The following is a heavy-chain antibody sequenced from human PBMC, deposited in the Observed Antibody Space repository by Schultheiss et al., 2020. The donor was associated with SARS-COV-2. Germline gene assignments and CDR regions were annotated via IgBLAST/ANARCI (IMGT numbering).Heavy chain of an antibody. CDR3: ATDDNIGWFRPYGLDV. J-gene: IGHJ6*02. D-gene: IGHD6-19*01. V-gene: IGHV3-23*01. CDR2: ISGSGDNT. CDR1: GFTFSAYG. Sequence: GGSLRLSCEASGFTFSAYGVHWVRRAPGKGLEWVSSISGSGDNTYYADSVKGRFTISRDSSKNTLYLQMNRLRVEDTALYYCATDDNIGWFRPYGLDVWGQGTTVTVSS.